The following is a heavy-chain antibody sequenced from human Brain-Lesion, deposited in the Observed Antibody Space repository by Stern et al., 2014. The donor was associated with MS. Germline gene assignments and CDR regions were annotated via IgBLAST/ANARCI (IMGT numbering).Heavy chain of an antibody. CDR1: CFNFSSYW. D-gene: IGHD3-16*01. Sequence: EVQLVESGGGLVQPGGTLRLSCAASCFNFSSYWMHWVRQFPEKGLFWVSQINRDGSDTSYADSVKGRFSISRDNIRNMLYLRMTSLRAEDTAVYYCARGVGDYWGQGARVTVSS. CDR2: INRDGSDT. V-gene: IGHV3-74*01. CDR3: ARGVGDY. J-gene: IGHJ4*02.